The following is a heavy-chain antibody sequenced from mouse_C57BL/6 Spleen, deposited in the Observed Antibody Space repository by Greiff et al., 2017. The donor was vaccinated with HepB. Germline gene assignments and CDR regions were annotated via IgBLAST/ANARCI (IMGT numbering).Heavy chain of an antibody. V-gene: IGHV1-80*01. CDR2: IYPGDGDT. Sequence: VMLVESGAELVKPGASVKISCKASGYAFSSYWMNWVKQRPGKGLEWIGQIYPGDGDTNYNGKFKGKATLTADKSSSTAYMQLSSLTSEDSAVYFCARDDYEAWFAYWGQGTLVTVSA. D-gene: IGHD2-4*01. J-gene: IGHJ3*01. CDR1: GYAFSSYW. CDR3: ARDDYEAWFAY.